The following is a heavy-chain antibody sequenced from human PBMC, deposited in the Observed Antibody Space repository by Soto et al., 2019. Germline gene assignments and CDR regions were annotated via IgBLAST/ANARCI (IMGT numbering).Heavy chain of an antibody. CDR3: ARGVKYGAYSRWFDP. CDR2: MNPNSGNT. CDR1: GYTFTSYD. V-gene: IGHV1-8*01. D-gene: IGHD4-17*01. Sequence: ASVKVSCKASGYTFTSYDINWVRQATGQGLEYLGWMNPNSGNTGYVQKFQGRVTMTRDTSISTAYMELSSLRSEDTAVYFCARGVKYGAYSRWFDPWGQGTAVTVSS. J-gene: IGHJ5*01.